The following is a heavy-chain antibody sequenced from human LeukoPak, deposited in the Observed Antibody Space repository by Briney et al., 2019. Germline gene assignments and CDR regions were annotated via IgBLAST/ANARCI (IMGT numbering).Heavy chain of an antibody. Sequence: SETLSLTCTVSGGSISSSSYYWGWIRQPPGKGLEWIGYIYYSGSTYYNPSLKSRVTISVDTSKNQFSLKLSSVTAADTAVYYCARQYIVVVPAAYFDYWGQGTLVTVSS. J-gene: IGHJ4*02. CDR2: IYYSGST. CDR3: ARQYIVVVPAAYFDY. D-gene: IGHD2-2*01. CDR1: GGSISSSSYY. V-gene: IGHV4-39*01.